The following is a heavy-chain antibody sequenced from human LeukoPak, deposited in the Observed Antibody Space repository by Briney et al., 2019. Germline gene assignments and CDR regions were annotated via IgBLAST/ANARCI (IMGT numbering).Heavy chain of an antibody. V-gene: IGHV3-7*01. Sequence: SGGSLRLSCAASGFTFSSYWMSWVRQAPGKGLEWVANIKQDGSEKYYVDSVKGRFTISRDNAKNSLYLQMNSLRAEDTAVYYCARARYYYDSSGYYSPYYYYYYMDVWGKGTTVTVSS. D-gene: IGHD3-22*01. J-gene: IGHJ6*03. CDR2: IKQDGSEK. CDR1: GFTFSSYW. CDR3: ARARYYYDSSGYYSPYYYYYYMDV.